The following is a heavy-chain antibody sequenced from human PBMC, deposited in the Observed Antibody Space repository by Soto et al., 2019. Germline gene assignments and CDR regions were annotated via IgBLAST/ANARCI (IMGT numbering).Heavy chain of an antibody. Sequence: LRLSCAASGFTFSNYAMSWVRQAPGKGLEWVSIISGNGGIRYYADSVKGRFTSSRDNSKNTLYLQLNSLRGEDTAVYYCAKQVLVAAGNNWFDPWGQGTLVTVSS. CDR1: GFTFSNYA. J-gene: IGHJ5*02. D-gene: IGHD6-13*01. CDR2: ISGNGGIR. V-gene: IGHV3-23*01. CDR3: AKQVLVAAGNNWFDP.